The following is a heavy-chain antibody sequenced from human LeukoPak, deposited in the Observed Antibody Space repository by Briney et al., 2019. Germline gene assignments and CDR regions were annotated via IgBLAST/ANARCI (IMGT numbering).Heavy chain of an antibody. CDR3: ASLYYGSGSHGRYNPPFDY. J-gene: IGHJ4*02. CDR1: GYTFTGYY. D-gene: IGHD3-10*01. CDR2: INPNSGGT. Sequence: ASVKVSCKASGYTFTGYYMHWVRQAPGQGLEWMGRINPNSGGTNYAQKFQGRVTMTRDTSISTAYMELSRLRSDDTAVYYCASLYYGSGSHGRYNPPFDYWGQGTLVTVSS. V-gene: IGHV1-2*06.